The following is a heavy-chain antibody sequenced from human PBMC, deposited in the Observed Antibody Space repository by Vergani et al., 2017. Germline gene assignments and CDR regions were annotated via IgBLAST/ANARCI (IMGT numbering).Heavy chain of an antibody. J-gene: IGHJ5*02. CDR3: AREAIGSAGNWAWFDP. V-gene: IGHV1-18*04. CDR1: GYTFTSYG. Sequence: QVQLVQSGAEVKKPGASVKVSCKASGYTFTSYGISWVRQAPGQGLEWMGWISAYNGNTNYAQKFPGRVTMTRDTSISTAYMELSRLRSDDTAVYYCAREAIGSAGNWAWFDPWGQGTLVTVSS. CDR2: ISAYNGNT. D-gene: IGHD6-19*01.